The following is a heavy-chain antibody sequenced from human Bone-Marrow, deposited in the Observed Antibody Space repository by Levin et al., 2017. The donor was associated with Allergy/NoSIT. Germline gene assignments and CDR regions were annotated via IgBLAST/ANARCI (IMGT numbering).Heavy chain of an antibody. Sequence: GGSLRLSCAASGFTFSHYWMSWVRQAPGKGLEWVANIQQNGVGKYYVDSAKGRFTISRDNAKNSLSLQMDSLRAEDTVVYYCARDTPSVTGIILFDNWGQGALVTVSS. CDR1: GFTFSHYW. D-gene: IGHD2-21*02. CDR3: ARDTPSVTGIILFDN. CDR2: IQQNGVGK. J-gene: IGHJ4*02. V-gene: IGHV3-7*01.